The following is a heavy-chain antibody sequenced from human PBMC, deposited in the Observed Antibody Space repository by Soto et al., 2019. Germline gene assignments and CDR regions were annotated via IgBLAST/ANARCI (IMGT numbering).Heavy chain of an antibody. V-gene: IGHV3-23*01. D-gene: IGHD3-9*01. CDR1: VFTFSSYA. CDR3: AKLGYYDILTGYYN. J-gene: IGHJ4*02. CDR2: ISGSGGST. Sequence: GGSLRLSCAASVFTFSSYAMSWVRQAPGKGLEWVSAISGSGGSTYYADSVKGRFTISRDNSKNTLYLQMNSLRAEDTAVYYCAKLGYYDILTGYYNWGQGTLVTVSS.